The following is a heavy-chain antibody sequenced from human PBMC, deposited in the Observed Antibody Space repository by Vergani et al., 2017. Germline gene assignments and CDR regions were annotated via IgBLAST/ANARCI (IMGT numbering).Heavy chain of an antibody. Sequence: QVQLQESGPGLVKPSETLSLTCTVSGSSIRSQNYWAWIRQSPGKGLEWIGTIHRSGSTYYNPSLKKPVIISVDSSTDQFSLKLTPVTAEDTALYYCARHVGYGDSNYPGDGVDPWGQGTRVSVSS. CDR3: ARHVGYGDSNYPGDGVDP. D-gene: IGHD4-17*01. CDR2: IHRSGST. J-gene: IGHJ5*02. V-gene: IGHV4-38-2*02. CDR1: GSSIRSQNY.